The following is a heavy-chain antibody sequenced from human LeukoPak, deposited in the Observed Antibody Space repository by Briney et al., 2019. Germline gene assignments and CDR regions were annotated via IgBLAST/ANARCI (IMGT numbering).Heavy chain of an antibody. CDR2: IRYNGKT. V-gene: IGHV4-59*01. CDR1: GGSIIGYW. D-gene: IGHD6-19*01. Sequence: PSETLSLTCTVAGGSIIGYWWGWIRQPPGKVLEWIGTIRYNGKTYSNPSLKSRVTISVDTSKNQFSMKLSSVSAADTAMYYCARYAALSGPNWLDPWGRGTLVTVSS. J-gene: IGHJ5*02. CDR3: ARYAALSGPNWLDP.